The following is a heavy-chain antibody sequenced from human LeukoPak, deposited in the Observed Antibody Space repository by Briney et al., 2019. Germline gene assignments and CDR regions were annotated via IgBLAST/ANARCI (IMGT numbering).Heavy chain of an antibody. CDR2: ISAYNGNT. J-gene: IGHJ4*02. Sequence: ASVKVSCKASGYTFTSYGISWVRQAPGQGLEWMGWISAYNGNTNYAQKHQGRVTMTTDTSTSTAYMELRSLRSDDTAVYYCARGTSILTYYYDSSGYYYYFDYWGQGTLVTVSS. V-gene: IGHV1-18*01. CDR1: GYTFTSYG. D-gene: IGHD3-22*01. CDR3: ARGTSILTYYYDSSGYYYYFDY.